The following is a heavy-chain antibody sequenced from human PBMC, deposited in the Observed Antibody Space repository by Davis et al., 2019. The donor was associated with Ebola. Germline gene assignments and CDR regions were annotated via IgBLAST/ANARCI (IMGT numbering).Heavy chain of an antibody. CDR1: GYSFSTYE. CDR3: ARGEDF. V-gene: IGHV1-18*04. D-gene: IGHD1-26*01. J-gene: IGHJ4*02. CDR2: IRASPGHT. Sequence: ASVKVSCKTFGYSFSTYEINWVRQAPGQGFEWMGWIRASPGHTIYAQKFQDRVTMTTDTSTDTAYMELRGLRSDDTAVYYCARGEDFWGQGTLVTVSS.